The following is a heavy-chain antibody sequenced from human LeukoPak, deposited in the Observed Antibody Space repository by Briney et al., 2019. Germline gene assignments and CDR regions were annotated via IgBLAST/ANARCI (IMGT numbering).Heavy chain of an antibody. CDR2: MYNSGST. CDR3: ATSPRVGRYGHGPWELPVSYFDY. V-gene: IGHV4-61*02. J-gene: IGHJ4*02. Sequence: PSETLSLTCNVSGGSISSGSYYWSWIRQPAGKGLEWIGRMYNSGSTNYNPSLKSRVTISVDTSKNQFSLKLNSVTAADTAVYYCATSPRVGRYGHGPWELPVSYFDYWGQGTLVTVSS. CDR1: GGSISSGSYY. D-gene: IGHD1-26*01.